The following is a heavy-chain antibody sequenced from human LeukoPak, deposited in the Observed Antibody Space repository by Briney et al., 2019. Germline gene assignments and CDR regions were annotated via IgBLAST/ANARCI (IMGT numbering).Heavy chain of an antibody. CDR2: IYYSGST. V-gene: IGHV4-59*08. D-gene: IGHD6-19*01. CDR3: ARHEATGYSSGWYGYYYGMDV. Sequence: SETLSLTCTVSGGSISSYYWSWIRQPPGKGLEWIGYIYYSGSTNYNPSLKSRVTISVDTSKNQFSLKLSSVTAADTAVYYCARHEATGYSSGWYGYYYGMDVWGQGTTVTVSS. J-gene: IGHJ6*02. CDR1: GGSISSYY.